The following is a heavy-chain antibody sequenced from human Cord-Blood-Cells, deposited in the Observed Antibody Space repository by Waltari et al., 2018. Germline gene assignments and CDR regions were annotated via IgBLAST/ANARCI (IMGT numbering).Heavy chain of an antibody. CDR3: AKVGADRFYYYYYRDV. Sequence: EVQLLESGGGLVQPGGSLRLSCAASGFTFSSYAMSWVRPAPGEGQEWVSAISGSGGNRYYEGPVNCSFTISENNSKNTLYQQRNIRRAEDTAVDYCAKVGADRFYYYYYRDVWGKGTTVTVSS. J-gene: IGHJ6*03. CDR1: GFTFSSYA. D-gene: IGHD3-16*01. V-gene: IGHV3-23*01. CDR2: ISGSGGNR.